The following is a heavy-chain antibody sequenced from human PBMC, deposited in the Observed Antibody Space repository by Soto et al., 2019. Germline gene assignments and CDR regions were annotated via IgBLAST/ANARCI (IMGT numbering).Heavy chain of an antibody. J-gene: IGHJ6*02. CDR2: ISADGSNK. Sequence: QVQLVESGGGVVQPGRSLRFSCAASGFTFSNYGMHWVRQAPGKGLEWVAVISADGSNKFYVDSVKGRFTISRDNSKNTVYLQMNSLRVEDTAVYYCAKDRGSGWNYYGLDAWGQGTTLTVSS. CDR3: AKDRGSGWNYYGLDA. V-gene: IGHV3-30*18. CDR1: GFTFSNYG. D-gene: IGHD6-19*01.